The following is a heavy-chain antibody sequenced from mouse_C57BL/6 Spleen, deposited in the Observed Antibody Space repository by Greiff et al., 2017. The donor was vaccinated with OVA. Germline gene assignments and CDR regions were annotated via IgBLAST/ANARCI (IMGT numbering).Heavy chain of an antibody. V-gene: IGHV1-59*01. D-gene: IGHD2-5*01. J-gene: IGHJ2*01. Sequence: QVQLKQPGAELVRPGTSVKLSCKASGYTFTSYWMHWVKQRPGQGLEWIGVIDPSDSYTNYNQKFKGKATLTVDTSSSTAYMQLSSLTSEDSAVYYCARLDDSNYEGYWGQGTTLTVSS. CDR1: GYTFTSYW. CDR2: IDPSDSYT. CDR3: ARLDDSNYEGY.